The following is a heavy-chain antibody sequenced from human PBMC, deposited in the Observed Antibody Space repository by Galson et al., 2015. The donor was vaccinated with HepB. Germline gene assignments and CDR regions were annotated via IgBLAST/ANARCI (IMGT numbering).Heavy chain of an antibody. Sequence: SVKVSCKASGDTFSKFAFSWVRQAPGQGLEWMGGIIPLHSTTSYAQKFKGRVTITADELTSSAYMELRSLRSEDTAVYYCAIDRGIEVIPGALEDDWFDPWGQGTLVTVSS. J-gene: IGHJ5*02. D-gene: IGHD2-2*01. CDR2: IIPLHSTT. CDR3: AIDRGIEVIPGALEDDWFDP. V-gene: IGHV1-69*13. CDR1: GDTFSKFA.